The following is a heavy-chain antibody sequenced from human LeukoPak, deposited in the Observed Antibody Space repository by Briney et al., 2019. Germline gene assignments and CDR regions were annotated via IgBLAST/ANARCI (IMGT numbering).Heavy chain of an antibody. CDR3: ARSYNILTGYACFDY. Sequence: SETLSLTCTVSGGSISSGDYYWSWIRQPPGKGLEWIGYIYYSGSTYYNPSLKSRVTISVDTSKNQFSLRLSSVTAADTAVYYCARSYNILTGYACFDYWGQGTLVTVSS. CDR2: IYYSGST. J-gene: IGHJ4*02. CDR1: GGSISSGDYY. V-gene: IGHV4-30-4*08. D-gene: IGHD3-9*01.